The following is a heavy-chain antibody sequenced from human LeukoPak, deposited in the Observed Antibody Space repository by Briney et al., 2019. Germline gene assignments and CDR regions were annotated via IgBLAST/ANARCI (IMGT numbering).Heavy chain of an antibody. D-gene: IGHD4-23*01. V-gene: IGHV3-30*02. J-gene: IGHJ3*02. CDR3: AKDGNWAFDI. CDR2: IRYDGSNK. Sequence: GGSLRLSCAASGFTFSSYGMHWVRQAPSKGLEWVAFIRYDGSNKYYADSVKGRFTISRDNSKNTLYLQLNSLRAEDTAVSYCAKDGNWAFDIWGQGTMVTVSS. CDR1: GFTFSSYG.